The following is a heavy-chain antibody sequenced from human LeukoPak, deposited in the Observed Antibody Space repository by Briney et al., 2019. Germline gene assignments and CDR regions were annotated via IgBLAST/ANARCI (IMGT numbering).Heavy chain of an antibody. CDR3: ARPFTYYYDSSGYQPDAFDI. CDR1: GGSISSSNW. V-gene: IGHV4-4*02. D-gene: IGHD3-22*01. J-gene: IGHJ3*02. CDR2: IYHSGST. Sequence: SGTLSLTCAVSGGSISSSNWWSWVRQPPGKGLEWIGEIYHSGSTNYNPSLKSRVTISVDKSKNQFSLNLSSVTAADTAVYYCARPFTYYYDSSGYQPDAFDIWGQGTMVTVSS.